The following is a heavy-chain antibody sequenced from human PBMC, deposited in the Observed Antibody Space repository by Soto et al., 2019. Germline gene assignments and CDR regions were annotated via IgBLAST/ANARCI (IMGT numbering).Heavy chain of an antibody. Sequence: SLRLSCAASGFTFSSYAMHWVCQAPGKGLVWVAVISYDGSNKYYAVFVKGRFTISSDNSKNPLYLQMNSLRAEDTALFYCAGDMAARPEKYYYYGMGVWGLGNTVTVSS. CDR1: GFTFSSYA. CDR2: ISYDGSNK. V-gene: IGHV3-30-3*01. CDR3: AGDMAARPEKYYYYGMGV. D-gene: IGHD6-13*01. J-gene: IGHJ6*02.